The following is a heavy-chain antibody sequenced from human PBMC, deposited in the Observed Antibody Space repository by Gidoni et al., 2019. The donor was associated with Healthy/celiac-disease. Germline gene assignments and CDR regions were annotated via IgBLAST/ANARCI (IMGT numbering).Heavy chain of an antibody. Sequence: EVQLVESGGGLVKPGGSLRLSCAASGGTFSSYSMNWVRQAPGKGLEWVSSISSSSSYIYYADSVKGRFTISRDNAKNSLYLQMNSLRAEDTAVYYCARDPGYSSSWYLDAFDIWGQGTMVTVSS. V-gene: IGHV3-21*01. D-gene: IGHD6-13*01. J-gene: IGHJ3*02. CDR1: GGTFSSYS. CDR2: ISSSSSYI. CDR3: ARDPGYSSSWYLDAFDI.